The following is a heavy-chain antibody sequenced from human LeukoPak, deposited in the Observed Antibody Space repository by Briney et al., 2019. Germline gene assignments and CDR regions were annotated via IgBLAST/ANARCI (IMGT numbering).Heavy chain of an antibody. CDR1: GGTFSSYA. J-gene: IGHJ6*03. V-gene: IGHV1-69*06. D-gene: IGHD3-22*01. Sequence: ASVKVSCKASGGTFSSYAISWVRQAPGQGLEWMGWIIPIFGTANYAQKFQGRVTITADKSTSTAYMELSSLRSEDTAVYYCARDSSGYSYYYYYYMDVWGKGTTVTVSS. CDR2: IIPIFGTA. CDR3: ARDSSGYSYYYYYYMDV.